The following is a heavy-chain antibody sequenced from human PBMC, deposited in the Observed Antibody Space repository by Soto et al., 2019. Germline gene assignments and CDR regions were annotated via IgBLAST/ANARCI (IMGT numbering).Heavy chain of an antibody. CDR2: ISYDGSNK. D-gene: IGHD3-9*01. V-gene: IGHV3-30*18. CDR1: GFTFSSYG. Sequence: QVQLVESGGGVVQPGRSLRLSCAASGFTFSSYGMHWVRQAPGKGPEWVAVISYDGSNKYYADSVKGRFTISRDNSKNTLYLQMNSLRAEDTAVYYCAKDGVQYYDILTEPGYMDVWGKGTTVTVSS. J-gene: IGHJ6*03. CDR3: AKDGVQYYDILTEPGYMDV.